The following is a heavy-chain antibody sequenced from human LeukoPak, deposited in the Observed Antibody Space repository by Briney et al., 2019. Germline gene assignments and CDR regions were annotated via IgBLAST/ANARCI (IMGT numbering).Heavy chain of an antibody. CDR3: AKDPGSGWPYDY. Sequence: GGSLRLSCAASGFTFSSYAMSWVRQAPGKGLEWVSAISGPASSTYYADSVKGRFTISRDNSKNTLYLQMNSLRAEDTAVYYCAKDPGSGWPYDYWGQGTLVTVSS. CDR1: GFTFSSYA. J-gene: IGHJ4*02. CDR2: ISGPASST. D-gene: IGHD6-19*01. V-gene: IGHV3-23*01.